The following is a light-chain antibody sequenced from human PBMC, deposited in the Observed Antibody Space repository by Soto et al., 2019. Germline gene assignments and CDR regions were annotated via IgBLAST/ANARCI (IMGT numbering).Light chain of an antibody. CDR2: DAS. CDR1: QSVSSY. Sequence: EIVLTQSPATLSLSPGERATLSCRASQSVSSYLAWYQQKPGQAPRLLIYDASNRATGIPARFSGSGSGTDFTLTISSLEPEDFALYYCQQYGNSPMSFGQGTRLEIK. CDR3: QQYGNSPMS. J-gene: IGKJ5*01. V-gene: IGKV3-11*01.